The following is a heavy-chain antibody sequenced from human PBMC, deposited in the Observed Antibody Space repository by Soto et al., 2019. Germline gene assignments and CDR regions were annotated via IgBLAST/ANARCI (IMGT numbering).Heavy chain of an antibody. Sequence: LEISCQGSGYSFTSYWIGWVRQMPGKGLEWMGIIYPGDSDTRYSPSFQGQVTISADKSISTAYLQWSSLKASDTAMYYCARVAGYCSGGSCYFFDQWGQGTLVTVSS. CDR1: GYSFTSYW. CDR3: ARVAGYCSGGSCYFFDQ. D-gene: IGHD2-15*01. CDR2: IYPGDSDT. J-gene: IGHJ4*02. V-gene: IGHV5-51*01.